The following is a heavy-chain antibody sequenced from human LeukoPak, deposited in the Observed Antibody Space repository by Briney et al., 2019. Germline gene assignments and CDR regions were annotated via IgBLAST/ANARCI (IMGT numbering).Heavy chain of an antibody. CDR1: GGSISGYY. CDR3: ARGGLRSLTY. D-gene: IGHD3-16*01. CDR2: IYYSGST. V-gene: IGHV4-59*01. J-gene: IGHJ4*02. Sequence: SETLSLTCTVSGGSISGYYWSWIRQPPGKGLEWIGYIYYSGSTNYNPSLKSRVTISVDTSKNQFSLKLSSVTAADTAVYYCARGGLRSLTYWGQGTLVTVSS.